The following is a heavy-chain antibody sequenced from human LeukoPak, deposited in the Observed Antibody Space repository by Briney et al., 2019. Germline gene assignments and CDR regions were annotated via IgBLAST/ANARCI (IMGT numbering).Heavy chain of an antibody. CDR1: GYTFTGYY. J-gene: IGHJ3*02. CDR3: ASSPSRKDAFDI. Sequence: ASVKVSCKASGYTFTGYYMHWVRQAPGQGLEWMGWINPNSGGTNYAQKFQGRVTMTRDTSISTAYMELSSLRSEDTAVYYCASSPSRKDAFDIWGQGTMVTVSS. V-gene: IGHV1-2*02. CDR2: INPNSGGT. D-gene: IGHD2-2*01.